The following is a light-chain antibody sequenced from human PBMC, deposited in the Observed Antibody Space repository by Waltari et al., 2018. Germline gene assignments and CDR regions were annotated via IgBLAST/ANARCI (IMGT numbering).Light chain of an antibody. CDR3: SSFAGRWV. CDR2: EVT. J-gene: IGLJ3*02. V-gene: IGLV2-8*01. Sequence: QSALTQPPPAPGPPAQSVTISSTGTSSDLGNYNFVSWYQQHPGKAPKVIIYEVTKRSSGVPDRFSGSKSGNTASLTVSGLQAEDEADYYCSSFAGRWVFGGGTKLTVL. CDR1: SSDLGNYNF.